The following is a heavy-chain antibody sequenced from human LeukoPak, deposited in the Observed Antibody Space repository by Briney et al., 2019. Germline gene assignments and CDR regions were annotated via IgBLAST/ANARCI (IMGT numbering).Heavy chain of an antibody. D-gene: IGHD1-26*01. CDR3: ARVGTWELQRVFDY. CDR2: IHKAGTES. J-gene: IGHJ4*02. Sequence: PGGSLRLSCAASGFTFTDYRMTWVRQVPGKGLEWVANIHKAGTESYYVDSVKGRFAISRDNAKNSLYLQLSSLRVDDTAVYYCARVGTWELQRVFDYWGQGTLVTVSS. CDR1: GFTFTDYR. V-gene: IGHV3-7*01.